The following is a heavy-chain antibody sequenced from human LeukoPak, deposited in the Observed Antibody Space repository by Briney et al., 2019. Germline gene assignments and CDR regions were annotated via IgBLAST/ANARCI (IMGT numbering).Heavy chain of an antibody. CDR3: ARTGGLPNAFDI. V-gene: IGHV1-8*03. J-gene: IGHJ3*02. Sequence: ASVKVSCKASGYTFTSYGISWVRQATGQGLEWMGWMNPNSGNTGYAQKFQGRVTITRNTSISTAYMELSSLRSEDTAVYYCARTGGLPNAFDIWGQGTMVTVSS. CDR1: GYTFTSYG. CDR2: MNPNSGNT. D-gene: IGHD3-16*01.